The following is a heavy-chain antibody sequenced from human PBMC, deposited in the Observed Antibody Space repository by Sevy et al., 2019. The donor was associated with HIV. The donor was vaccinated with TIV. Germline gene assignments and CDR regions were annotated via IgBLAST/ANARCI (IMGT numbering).Heavy chain of an antibody. V-gene: IGHV3-30*04. CDR1: GFTFSDYS. D-gene: IGHD3-16*01. J-gene: IGHJ4*02. Sequence: GGSLRLSCAASGFTFSDYSMHWVRQAPGKGLEWVAVISYDGRNNKYNADSVKVRFTISRDNSKNTLYLQMNSQRVEDTAIYYCAKDRGEILHSAFDYWGQGTLVTVSS. CDR2: ISYDGRNNK. CDR3: AKDRGEILHSAFDY.